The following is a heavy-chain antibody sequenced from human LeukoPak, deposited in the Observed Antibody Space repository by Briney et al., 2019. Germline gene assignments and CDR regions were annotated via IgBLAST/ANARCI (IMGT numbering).Heavy chain of an antibody. CDR2: IRYDGSNK. CDR1: GFTFSSYG. Sequence: PGGSLRLSCAASGFTFSSYGMHWVRQAPGKGLEWVAFIRYDGSNKYYADSVKGRFTISRDNSKNTLYLQMDSLRAEDTAVYYCAKGIAGTYYNVYYYGMDVWGQGTTVTVSS. V-gene: IGHV3-30*02. J-gene: IGHJ6*02. D-gene: IGHD3-10*01. CDR3: AKGIAGTYYNVYYYGMDV.